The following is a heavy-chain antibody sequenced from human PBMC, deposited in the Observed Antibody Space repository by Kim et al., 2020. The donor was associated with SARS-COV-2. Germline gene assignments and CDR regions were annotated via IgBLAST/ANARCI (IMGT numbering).Heavy chain of an antibody. CDR2: ISAYNGNT. D-gene: IGHD6-13*01. J-gene: IGHJ5*02. CDR1: GYTFTSYG. Sequence: ASVKVSCKASGYTFTSYGISWVRQAPGQGLEWMGWISAYNGNTNYALKLQGRVTMTTDTSTSTAYMELRSLRSDDTAVYYCASFKPYSSSWYWFDPWGQGTLVTVSS. V-gene: IGHV1-18*04. CDR3: ASFKPYSSSWYWFDP.